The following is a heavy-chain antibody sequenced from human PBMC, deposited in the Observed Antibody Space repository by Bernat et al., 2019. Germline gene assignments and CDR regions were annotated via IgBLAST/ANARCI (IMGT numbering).Heavy chain of an antibody. D-gene: IGHD3-3*01. J-gene: IGHJ4*02. Sequence: EVQLLESGGGLVQPGGSLRLSCAASGFTFSSYPMSWVRQAPGKGLEWVSLINGGGGSTYNADSEKGRFTISRDNSKNTLYLQMNSLRAEDTAVYYCAKDYDFWSGAFDYWGQGTLVTVSS. CDR3: AKDYDFWSGAFDY. CDR2: INGGGGST. V-gene: IGHV3-23*01. CDR1: GFTFSSYP.